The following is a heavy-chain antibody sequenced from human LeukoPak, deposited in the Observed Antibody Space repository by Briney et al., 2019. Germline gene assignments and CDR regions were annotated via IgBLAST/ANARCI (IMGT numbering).Heavy chain of an antibody. CDR3: AKDSEIAAAGSYWYFDL. CDR1: GFTFRSYD. CDR2: ISYDGSNK. J-gene: IGHJ2*01. Sequence: PAGSLRLSCAASGFTFRSYDMHWVRQAPGKGLQWVAVISYDGSNKYHTDSVKGRFTISRDNSKNTLYLQMNSLRAEDTAVYYCAKDSEIAAAGSYWYFDLWGRGTLVTVSS. V-gene: IGHV3-30*18. D-gene: IGHD6-13*01.